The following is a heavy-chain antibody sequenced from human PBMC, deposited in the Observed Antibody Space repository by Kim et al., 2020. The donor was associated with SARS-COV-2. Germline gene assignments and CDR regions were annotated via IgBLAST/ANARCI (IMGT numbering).Heavy chain of an antibody. CDR2: ISNSGTS. J-gene: IGHJ4*01. CDR1: GASIRSYY. D-gene: IGHD2-21*02. Sequence: SETLSLTCSVSGASIRSYYWSWIRQSPGKGLEWIAYISNSGTSKYNPSLKSRATILLDTSENRVSLKLTSVTATDTAVYYCARHVGRGGYGDSEFEYWG. V-gene: IGHV4-59*08. CDR3: ARHVGRGGYGDSEFEY.